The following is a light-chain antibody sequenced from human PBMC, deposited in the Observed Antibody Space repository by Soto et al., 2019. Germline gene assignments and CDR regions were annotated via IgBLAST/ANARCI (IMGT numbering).Light chain of an antibody. CDR3: QKYGGSPRIT. J-gene: IGKJ5*01. Sequence: IVMTPSPATLSVTPGEGAPFSCTASPNIYSNIAWYQQRPGQAPRLLIYRASTRATGVPARFSGSGSGTDFTLIINRLEPEDVAIYYCQKYGGSPRITVGEGKRLEI. V-gene: IGKV3-15*01. CDR2: RAS. CDR1: PNIYSN.